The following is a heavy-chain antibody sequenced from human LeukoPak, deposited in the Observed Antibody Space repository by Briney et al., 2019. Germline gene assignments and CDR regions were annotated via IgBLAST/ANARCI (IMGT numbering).Heavy chain of an antibody. J-gene: IGHJ4*02. D-gene: IGHD2-8*01. CDR1: GYALSEYG. V-gene: IGHV1-18*01. CDR2: ITTYNGDK. CDR3: ARDCSNGVCFPRDY. Sequence: SVKVSCKASGYALSEYGITWVRRAPGRGLEWVGWITTYNGDKKYSQKFQGRVTMTTDTSTSTYYMELSSLRSDDTAVYYCARDCSNGVCFPRDYWGQGTLVTVAT.